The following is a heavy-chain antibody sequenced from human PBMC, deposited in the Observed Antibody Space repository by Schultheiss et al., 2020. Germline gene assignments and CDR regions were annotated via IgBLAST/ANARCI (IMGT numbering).Heavy chain of an antibody. Sequence: LSLTCTVSGGSISSYYWSWIRQPPGKGLEWIGYIYYSGSTNYNPSLKSRVTISVDTSKNQFSLKLSSVTAADTAVYYCARRRYFDYWGQGTLVTVSS. CDR1: GGSISSYY. V-gene: IGHV4-59*08. J-gene: IGHJ4*02. CDR3: ARRRYFDY. CDR2: IYYSGST.